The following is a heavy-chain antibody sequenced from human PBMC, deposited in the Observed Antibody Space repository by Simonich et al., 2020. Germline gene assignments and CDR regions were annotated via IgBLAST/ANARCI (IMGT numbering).Heavy chain of an antibody. CDR2: NYPGDSDT. CDR3: ARQLNDFDI. CDR1: GYSFTSYG. V-gene: IGHV5-51*01. J-gene: IGHJ3*02. D-gene: IGHD1-1*01. Sequence: EVQLVQSGAEVKKPGESLKISCTGSGYSFTSYGIGGVRQMPGKGREWVGINYPGDSDTRYSPSFKGQVTISADKSISTAYLQWSSLKASDTAMYYCARQLNDFDIWGQGTMVTVSS.